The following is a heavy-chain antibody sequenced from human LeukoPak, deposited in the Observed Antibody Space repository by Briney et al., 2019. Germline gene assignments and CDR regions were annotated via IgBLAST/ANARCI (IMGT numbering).Heavy chain of an antibody. CDR2: ISWNSGSI. J-gene: IGHJ4*02. V-gene: IGHV3-9*01. D-gene: IGHD4-23*01. Sequence: PGRSLRLSCAASGFTFDDYAMHWVRQPPGKGLEWVSGISWNSGSIGYADSVKGRFTISRDNAKNSLYLQMNSLRAEDTALYYCAKDMYGGNTYYFDYWGQGTLVTVSS. CDR1: GFTFDDYA. CDR3: AKDMYGGNTYYFDY.